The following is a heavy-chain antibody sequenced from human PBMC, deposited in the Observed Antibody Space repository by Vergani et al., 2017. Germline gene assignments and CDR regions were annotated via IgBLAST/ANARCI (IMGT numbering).Heavy chain of an antibody. CDR2: INPNSGGT. D-gene: IGHD2-21*02. Sequence: QVQLVQSGAEVKKPGASVKVSCKASGYTFTGYYMHWVRQAPGQGLEWMGWINPNSGGTNYAQKFQGRVTMTRDTSISTAYMELSRLRPDDTAVYYCARGSVVVTATDSARSHKEKYVQHWGQGTLVTVSS. J-gene: IGHJ1*01. V-gene: IGHV1-2*02. CDR3: ARGSVVVTATDSARSHKEKYVQH. CDR1: GYTFTGYY.